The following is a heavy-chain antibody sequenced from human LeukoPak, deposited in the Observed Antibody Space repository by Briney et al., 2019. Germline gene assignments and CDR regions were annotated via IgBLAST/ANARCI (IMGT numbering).Heavy chain of an antibody. CDR2: IIPILGIA. D-gene: IGHD6-6*01. J-gene: IGHJ4*02. CDR1: GGTFSNYA. CDR3: ATSTYSSSPGGY. Sequence: SVKVSCKASGGTFSNYAISWVRQAPGQGLEWMGRIIPILGIANYAQKFQGRVTITADKSTSTAYMELSSLRSEDTAVYYCATSTYSSSPGGYWGQGTLVTVSS. V-gene: IGHV1-69*04.